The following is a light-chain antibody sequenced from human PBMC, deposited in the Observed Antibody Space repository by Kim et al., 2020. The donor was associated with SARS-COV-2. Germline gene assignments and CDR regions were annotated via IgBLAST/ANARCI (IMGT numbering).Light chain of an antibody. Sequence: ALGQTVRITCQGDSLRNYYASWYQQKPRQAPVVVIYGRNDRPSGIPDRFSGSNSGNTASLTITGAQAEDEANYYCNSPDSSGNHLVFGGGTKLTVL. J-gene: IGLJ3*02. CDR3: NSPDSSGNHLV. CDR2: GRN. V-gene: IGLV3-19*01. CDR1: SLRNYY.